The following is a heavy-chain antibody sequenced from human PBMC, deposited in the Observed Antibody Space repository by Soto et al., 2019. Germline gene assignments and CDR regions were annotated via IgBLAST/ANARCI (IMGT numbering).Heavy chain of an antibody. CDR2: ISSSGSTI. J-gene: IGHJ5*02. CDR3: ARDLEMKPAYKYSNYSDWFDP. D-gene: IGHD4-4*01. V-gene: IGHV3-11*01. Sequence: PGGSLRLSCAASGFTFSDYYMSWIRQAPGKGLEWVSYISSSGSTIYYADSVKGRFTISRDNAKNSLYLQMNSLRAEDTAVYYCARDLEMKPAYKYSNYSDWFDPWGQGTLVTVSS. CDR1: GFTFSDYY.